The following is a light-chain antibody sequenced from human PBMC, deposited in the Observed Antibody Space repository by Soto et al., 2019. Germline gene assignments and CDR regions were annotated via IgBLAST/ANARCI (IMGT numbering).Light chain of an antibody. CDR1: QSVSSN. J-gene: IGKJ1*01. Sequence: EIVMTQSPATLSVSPGERATLSCRASQSVSSNLAWYQQKPGQAPRLLIYGASTRATGIPSSFSGSGSGTEFTLTISGLQSEDFAVYYCQQDNNWPRTFGQGTKVDI. V-gene: IGKV3-15*01. CDR2: GAS. CDR3: QQDNNWPRT.